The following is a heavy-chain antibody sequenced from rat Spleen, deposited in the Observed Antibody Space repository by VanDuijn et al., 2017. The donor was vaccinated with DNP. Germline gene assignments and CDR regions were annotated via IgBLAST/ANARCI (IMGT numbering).Heavy chain of an antibody. J-gene: IGHJ1*01. D-gene: IGHD1-12*03. Sequence: EVQLQESGPGLVKPSQSLSLTCSVTGYSITSNYWGWIRKFPGDKMEWIGHISYSGGTGYNPSLKSRISITRDTSKNQFFLHLNSVTTEDTATHYCARGNDGYFPNWYFDFWGPGTMVTVSS. CDR2: ISYSGGT. CDR1: GYSITSNY. CDR3: ARGNDGYFPNWYFDF. V-gene: IGHV3-1*01.